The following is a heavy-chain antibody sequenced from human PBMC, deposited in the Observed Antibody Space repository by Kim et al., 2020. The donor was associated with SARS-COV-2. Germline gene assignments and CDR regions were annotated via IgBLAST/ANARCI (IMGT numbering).Heavy chain of an antibody. CDR2: SSNI. V-gene: IGHV3-48*02. Sequence: SSNIKYAGSVKGRFTISRDNAKNSLYLQMNSLRDEDTAVFYCVKAGGMDVWGQGTTVTVSS. J-gene: IGHJ6*02. CDR3: VKAGGMDV.